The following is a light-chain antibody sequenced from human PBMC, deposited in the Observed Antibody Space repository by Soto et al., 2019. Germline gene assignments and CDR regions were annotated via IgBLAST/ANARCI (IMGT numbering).Light chain of an antibody. CDR1: RSDIGAYNF. V-gene: IGLV2-14*03. J-gene: IGLJ2*01. CDR2: DVS. CDR3: NSWTTSTTMI. Sequence: QSALTHPASVSVSPGQSITITCTGTRSDIGAYNFVSWYQQHPGDVPKLMLYDVSIRPSGVSNRFSGSKSGNTASLTISGLQAEDEAAYSCNSWTTSTTMIFGGGTKLTVL.